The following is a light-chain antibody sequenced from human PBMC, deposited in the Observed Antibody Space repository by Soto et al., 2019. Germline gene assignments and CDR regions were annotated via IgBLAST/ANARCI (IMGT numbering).Light chain of an antibody. Sequence: QSVLTQPPSVSGAPGQRVTISCTGSSSNIGAGYDVHWYQQLPGTAPKLLIYGNSNRPSGVPDRFSGSKSGTSASLAITGLQAVYEADYYFQAFDGSRSGYVVGTGTLLTVL. V-gene: IGLV1-40*01. CDR1: SSNIGAGYD. J-gene: IGLJ1*01. CDR2: GNS. CDR3: QAFDGSRSGYV.